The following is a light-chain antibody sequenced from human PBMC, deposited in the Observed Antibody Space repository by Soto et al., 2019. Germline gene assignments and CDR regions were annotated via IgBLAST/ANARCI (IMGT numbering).Light chain of an antibody. V-gene: IGKV3-20*01. CDR3: QQYGISLIT. Sequence: EIVLTQSPGTLSLSPGERATLSCRASQSVSSTYLAWYQQKPGQAPRLLIYGASSRATGIPDRFSGSGSGTDFTLTISRLEPEDFAVYYCQQYGISLITFGQGTRLEIK. CDR1: QSVSSTY. J-gene: IGKJ5*01. CDR2: GAS.